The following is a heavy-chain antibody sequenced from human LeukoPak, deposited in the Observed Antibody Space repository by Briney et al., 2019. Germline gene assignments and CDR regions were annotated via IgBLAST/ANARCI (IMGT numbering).Heavy chain of an antibody. V-gene: IGHV4-59*01. CDR2: IYNSGST. CDR3: ARINYKYGSGTLGWFDP. Sequence: KPSESLSLTCTVSGGSISSYYWTWIRQPPGKGLEWIAYIYNSGSTNYNPSLKSRVTISVDTSKHQISLKLSSVPAADTAVYYCARINYKYGSGTLGWFDPWGQGTLVTVSS. D-gene: IGHD3-10*01. J-gene: IGHJ5*02. CDR1: GGSISSYY.